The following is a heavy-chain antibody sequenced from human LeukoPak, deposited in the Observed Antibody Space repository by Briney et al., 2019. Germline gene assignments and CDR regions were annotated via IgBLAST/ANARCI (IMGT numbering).Heavy chain of an antibody. Sequence: GGSLRLSCAASGFIFSTYGMHWVCQAPGKGLEWVAVVWSGGNNKYYSDSVKGRFTISRDNSKNTLYLQMNSLRAEDTAVYYCAKDGQVGATGYFDYRGQGTLVTVSS. D-gene: IGHD1-26*01. V-gene: IGHV3-33*03. CDR1: GFIFSTYG. CDR2: VWSGGNNK. J-gene: IGHJ4*02. CDR3: AKDGQVGATGYFDY.